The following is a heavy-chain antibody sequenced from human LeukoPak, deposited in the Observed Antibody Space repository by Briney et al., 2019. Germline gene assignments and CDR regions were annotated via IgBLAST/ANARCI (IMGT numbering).Heavy chain of an antibody. CDR2: ISSSDNSI. J-gene: IGHJ4*02. V-gene: IGHV3-48*02. Sequence: GGSLRLSCAASGFIFGDFGINWVRQAPGKGLEWLSYISSSDNSIYYADSVKGRFTISRDNAMSSVYLQMSSLRDEDTAVYYCVRGDWDCWGQGTLVTVSS. CDR1: GFIFGDFG. CDR3: VRGDWDC. D-gene: IGHD3-9*01.